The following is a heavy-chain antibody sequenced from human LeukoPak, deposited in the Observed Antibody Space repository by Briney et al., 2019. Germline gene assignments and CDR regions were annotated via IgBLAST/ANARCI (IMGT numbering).Heavy chain of an antibody. CDR2: IKQDGSEK. V-gene: IGHV3-7*01. CDR1: GFTFSSYW. D-gene: IGHD3-3*01. Sequence: GGTLRLSCAASGFTFSSYWMSWVRQAPGKGLEWVANIKQDGSEKYYVHSVKGRFTISRDNAKNSLYLQMNSLRAEDTAVYYCARDTGSNYDFWSGYSNWGQGTLVTVSS. J-gene: IGHJ4*02. CDR3: ARDTGSNYDFWSGYSN.